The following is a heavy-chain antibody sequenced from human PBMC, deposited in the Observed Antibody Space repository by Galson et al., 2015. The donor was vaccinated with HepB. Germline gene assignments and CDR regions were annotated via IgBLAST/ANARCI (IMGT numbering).Heavy chain of an antibody. J-gene: IGHJ4*02. CDR2: FDPEDGET. CDR1: GYTLTDLS. Sequence: SVQVSCKVSGYTLTDLSMHWLRQAPGKGLEWMGGFDPEDGETIYAQKFQGRVTMTEDTSTDTAYMELSSLRSEDTAVYYCATTYDFWSGYPRRGYLDYWGQGTLVTVSS. V-gene: IGHV1-24*01. CDR3: ATTYDFWSGYPRRGYLDY. D-gene: IGHD3-3*01.